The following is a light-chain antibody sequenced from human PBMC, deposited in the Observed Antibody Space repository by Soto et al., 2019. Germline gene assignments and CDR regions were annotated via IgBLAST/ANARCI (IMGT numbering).Light chain of an antibody. V-gene: IGKV3-15*01. J-gene: IGKJ2*01. CDR1: QSVSSN. CDR2: GAS. CDR3: QQYNNWPGYT. Sequence: EIVMTQSPATLSVSPGERATLSCRASQSVSSNLAWYQQKPGQAPRLLIYGASTRATGIPARFSGSGSGTEFTLTISSLQSEDFAVYYWQQYNNWPGYTFGQGTKLEIK.